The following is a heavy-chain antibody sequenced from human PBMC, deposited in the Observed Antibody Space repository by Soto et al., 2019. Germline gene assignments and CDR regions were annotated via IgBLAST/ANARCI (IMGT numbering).Heavy chain of an antibody. CDR3: AKDIPAPLDY. CDR1: GFTFSSYG. CDR2: ISYDGSNK. D-gene: IGHD2-2*02. J-gene: IGHJ4*02. V-gene: IGHV3-30*18. Sequence: GGSLRLSCAASGFTFSSYGMHWVRQAPGKGLEWVAVISYDGSNKYYADSVKGRFTISRDNSKNTLYLQMNSLRAEDTAVYYCAKDIPAPLDYWGQGTLVTVSS.